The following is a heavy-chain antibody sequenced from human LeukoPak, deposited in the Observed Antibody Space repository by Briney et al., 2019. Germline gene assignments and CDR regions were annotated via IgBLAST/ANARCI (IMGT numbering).Heavy chain of an antibody. J-gene: IGHJ3*01. V-gene: IGHV3-66*02. D-gene: IGHD1-14*01. CDR3: AKSRAPTAAPDAFDV. Sequence: PGGSLRLSCAASGFTFSSYSMNWVRQAPGKGLEWVSVIYSGGSTYYADSVRGRFTISRDTSKNSLYLQMNRLRDKDTAVYYCAKSRAPTAAPDAFDVWGQGTMVTVSS. CDR1: GFTFSSYS. CDR2: IYSGGST.